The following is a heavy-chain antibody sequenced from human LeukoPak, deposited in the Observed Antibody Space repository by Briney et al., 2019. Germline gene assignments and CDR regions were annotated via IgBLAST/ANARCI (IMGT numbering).Heavy chain of an antibody. V-gene: IGHV4-61*02. CDR2: IYTSGST. D-gene: IGHD3-10*01. CDR3: ARGTYYYGSGSLDY. J-gene: IGHJ4*02. Sequence: KPSQTLSLTCTVSGGSISSGSYYWSWIRQPAGKGLEWIVRIYTSGSTNYNPSLKSRVTISVDTSKNQFSLKLSSVTAADTAVYYCARGTYYYGSGSLDYWGQGTLVTVSS. CDR1: GGSISSGSYY.